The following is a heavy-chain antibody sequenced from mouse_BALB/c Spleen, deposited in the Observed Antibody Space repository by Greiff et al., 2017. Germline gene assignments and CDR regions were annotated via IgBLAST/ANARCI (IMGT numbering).Heavy chain of an antibody. Sequence: VQLKQSGAELVRPGALVKLSCKASGFNIKDYYMHWVKQRPEQGLEWIGWIDPENGNTIYDPKFQGKASITADTSSNTAYLQLSSLTSEDTAVYYCARTYYYGSSYWYFDVWGAGTTVTVSS. CDR3: ARTYYYGSSYWYFDV. CDR2: IDPENGNT. J-gene: IGHJ1*01. D-gene: IGHD1-1*01. V-gene: IGHV14-1*02. CDR1: GFNIKDYY.